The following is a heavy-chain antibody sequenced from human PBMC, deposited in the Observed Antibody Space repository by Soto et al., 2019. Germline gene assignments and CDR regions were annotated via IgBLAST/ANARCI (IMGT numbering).Heavy chain of an antibody. CDR1: GGSFSGYY. Sequence: SXTLSLTCAVYGGSFSGYYWSWIRQPPGKGLEWIGEINHSGSTNYNPSLKSRVTISVATSKNQFSLKLSSVTAADTAVYYCARGRGATVTYYYCYYYMDVWGKGTTVTVSS. D-gene: IGHD4-17*01. CDR2: INHSGST. CDR3: ARGRGATVTYYYCYYYMDV. V-gene: IGHV4-34*01. J-gene: IGHJ6*03.